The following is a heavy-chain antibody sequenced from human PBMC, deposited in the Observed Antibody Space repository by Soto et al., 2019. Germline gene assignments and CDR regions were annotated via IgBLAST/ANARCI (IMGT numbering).Heavy chain of an antibody. CDR3: ARVITYYYDSSGYHSRGYYGMDV. CDR1: GFTFSSYS. D-gene: IGHD3-22*01. Sequence: EVQLVESGGGLVQPGGSLRLSCAASGFTFSSYSMNWVRQAPGKGLEWVSYISSSSSTIYYADSVKGRFTISRDNAKSSLYLQMNSLRDEDTSVYYCARVITYYYDSSGYHSRGYYGMDVWGQGTTVTVSS. V-gene: IGHV3-48*02. J-gene: IGHJ6*02. CDR2: ISSSSSTI.